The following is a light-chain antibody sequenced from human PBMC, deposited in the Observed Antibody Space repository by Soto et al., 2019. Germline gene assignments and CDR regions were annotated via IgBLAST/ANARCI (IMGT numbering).Light chain of an antibody. V-gene: IGKV1-39*01. CDR3: QQTSTTPPT. CDR2: AAS. CDR1: QSIRRY. Sequence: DIQMTLSPSSLSASVGDRVTITCRASQSIRRYLNWYQQKPGKAPKVLIYAASSFQSGVPSRFSGSGSVTDFTLTISSLQPEDCATYYCQQTSTTPPTFGQGTKVEVK. J-gene: IGKJ1*01.